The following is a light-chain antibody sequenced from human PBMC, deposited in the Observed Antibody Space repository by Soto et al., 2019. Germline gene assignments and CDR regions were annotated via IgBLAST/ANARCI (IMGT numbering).Light chain of an antibody. CDR1: SSNIGTNG. CDR3: AAWDDSLNGWV. V-gene: IGLV1-36*01. CDR2: YDD. J-gene: IGLJ3*02. Sequence: QLVLTQPPSASEAPRQRVTISCSGSSSNIGTNGVNWYQQLPGKATKLLIYYDDLLPSGVSDRFSGSKSGTSASLAISGLQSEDEADYYCAAWDDSLNGWVFGGGTKLTVL.